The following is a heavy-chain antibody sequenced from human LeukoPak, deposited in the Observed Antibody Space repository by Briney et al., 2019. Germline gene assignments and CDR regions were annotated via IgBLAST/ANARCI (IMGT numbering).Heavy chain of an antibody. CDR1: GGSISSGSYY. CDR3: ARQRGDRGRYFDWLLRYMDV. V-gene: IGHV4-61*02. J-gene: IGHJ6*03. D-gene: IGHD3-9*01. CDR2: IYTSGST. Sequence: SETLSLTCTVSGGSISSGSYYWSWIRQPAGKGLEWIGRIYTSGSTNYNPSLKSRVTISVDTSKNQFSLKLSSVTAADTAVYYCARQRGDRGRYFDWLLRYMDVWGKGTTVTISS.